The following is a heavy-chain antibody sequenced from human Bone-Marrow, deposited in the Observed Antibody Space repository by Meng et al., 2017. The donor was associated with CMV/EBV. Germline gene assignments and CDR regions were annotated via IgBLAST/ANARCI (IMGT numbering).Heavy chain of an antibody. CDR1: GFTFRNYD. D-gene: IGHD2-2*01. V-gene: IGHV3-33*01. J-gene: IGHJ6*02. Sequence: GESLKISCAAFGFTFRNYDIHWVRQAPGKGLQWVAIISYDGNKRYYADSVKGRFTISRDNSRKMLNLQMNSLRADDTAVYYCARDVSRRLDYFNGMDVWGQGTTVAVSS. CDR3: ARDVSRRLDYFNGMDV. CDR2: ISYDGNKR.